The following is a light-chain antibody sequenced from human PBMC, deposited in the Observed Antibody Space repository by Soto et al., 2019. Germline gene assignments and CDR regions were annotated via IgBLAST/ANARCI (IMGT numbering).Light chain of an antibody. J-gene: IGKJ1*01. V-gene: IGKV1-5*03. Sequence: DIQMTQSPSTLSASVGDRFTITCRASQIVSSWVAWYHLKPWQAPKLLIYKASTFETGVPSRFSGSGSRTEFTLTISSLQPDDFATYYCQHYDSFSGTFGQGTTGDIK. CDR1: QIVSSW. CDR3: QHYDSFSGT. CDR2: KAS.